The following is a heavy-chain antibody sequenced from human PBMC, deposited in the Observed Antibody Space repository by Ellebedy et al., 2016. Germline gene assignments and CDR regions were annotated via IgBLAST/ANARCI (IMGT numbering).Heavy chain of an antibody. CDR2: IYHFGHSGST. J-gene: IGHJ4*02. CDR3: ARVATGD. D-gene: IGHD5-12*01. V-gene: IGHV4-30-4*01. Sequence: SETLSLTXIVSGGSISNYYWSWIRQSPGKGLEWIGYIYHFGHSGSTYYKPSLKSRATISVDTSKNQFSLKLSSVTAADTAMYYCARVATGDWGQGTLVTVSS. CDR1: GGSISNYY.